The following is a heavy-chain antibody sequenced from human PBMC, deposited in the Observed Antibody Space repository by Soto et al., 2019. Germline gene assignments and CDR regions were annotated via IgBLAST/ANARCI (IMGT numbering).Heavy chain of an antibody. J-gene: IGHJ6*02. Sequence: GGSLRLSCAASGFTFSTYWMNWVRQAPGKGLEWVANIKQDGSEKYYVDSVKGRFATSRDNAKDSLFLQMNNLRAEDTAVYYCVRDWSTFWGMDVWGQGTTVTVSS. CDR2: IKQDGSEK. CDR3: VRDWSTFWGMDV. CDR1: GFTFSTYW. V-gene: IGHV3-7*01.